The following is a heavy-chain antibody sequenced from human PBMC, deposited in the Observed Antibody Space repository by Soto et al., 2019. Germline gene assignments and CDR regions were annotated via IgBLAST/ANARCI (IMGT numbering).Heavy chain of an antibody. Sequence: GASVKVSCKASGYTFTTYAMHWVRQAPGQSLEWMGWINAGNGNTKYSQKFQGRVTITRDTSASTAYMDLSSLGSEDTAVYYCARDPGPLASGWYHLLYYLDYWGQGTLVTVSS. V-gene: IGHV1-3*01. CDR1: GYTFTTYA. CDR3: ARDPGPLASGWYHLLYYLDY. D-gene: IGHD6-19*01. J-gene: IGHJ4*02. CDR2: INAGNGNT.